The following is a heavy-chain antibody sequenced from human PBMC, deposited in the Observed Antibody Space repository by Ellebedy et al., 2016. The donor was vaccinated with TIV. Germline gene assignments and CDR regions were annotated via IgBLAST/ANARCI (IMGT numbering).Heavy chain of an antibody. CDR1: GGSISSSSHY. D-gene: IGHD2/OR15-2a*01. CDR2: IYYSGST. J-gene: IGHJ5*02. V-gene: IGHV4-39*07. CDR3: ARDWTRGGGYFASWFDP. Sequence: MPSETLSLTCTVSGGSISSSSHYWAWIRQPPGKGLEWIGSIYYSGSTYYNPSLKSRVTISVDTSKKQISLKLSSVTAADTAVYYCARDWTRGGGYFASWFDPWGQGTLVTVSS.